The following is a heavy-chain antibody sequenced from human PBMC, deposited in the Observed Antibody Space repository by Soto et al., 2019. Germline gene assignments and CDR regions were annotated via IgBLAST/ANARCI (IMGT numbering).Heavy chain of an antibody. V-gene: IGHV4-59*08. J-gene: IGHJ4*02. CDR2: IYYSGST. CDR3: PRHSKEGYFDWLLPL. CDR1: GGSISSYY. Sequence: PSETLSLTCTVSGGSISSYYWSWIRQPPGKGLEWIGYIYYSGSTNYNPSLRSRVTISVDTSKNQFSLKLSSVTAADTAVYYCPRHSKEGYFDWLLPLWGQGTLVTVSS. D-gene: IGHD3-9*01.